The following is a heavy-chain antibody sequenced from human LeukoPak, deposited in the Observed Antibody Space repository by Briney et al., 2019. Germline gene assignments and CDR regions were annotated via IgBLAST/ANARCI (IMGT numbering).Heavy chain of an antibody. D-gene: IGHD5-18*01. Sequence: SVKVSCKASGYTFTSYGISWVRQAPGQGLEWMGGIIPIFGTANYAQKFQGRVTITADESTSTAYMELSSLRSEDTAVYYCARLGYSYGYVWFDPWGQGTLVTVSS. CDR1: GYTFTSYG. CDR2: IIPIFGTA. J-gene: IGHJ5*02. CDR3: ARLGYSYGYVWFDP. V-gene: IGHV1-69*13.